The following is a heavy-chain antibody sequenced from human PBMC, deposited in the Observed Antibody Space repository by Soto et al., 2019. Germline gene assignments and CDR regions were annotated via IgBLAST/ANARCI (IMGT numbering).Heavy chain of an antibody. CDR3: ARGSEYYYDSSGYLPPDY. J-gene: IGHJ4*02. Sequence: SETLSLTCTVSGGSVSSGSYYWSWIRQPPGKGLEWIGYIYYSGSTNYNPSLKSRVTISVDTSKNQFSLKLSSVTAADTAVYYCARGSEYYYDSSGYLPPDYWGQGTLVTVSS. CDR2: IYYSGST. D-gene: IGHD3-22*01. V-gene: IGHV4-61*01. CDR1: GGSVSSGSYY.